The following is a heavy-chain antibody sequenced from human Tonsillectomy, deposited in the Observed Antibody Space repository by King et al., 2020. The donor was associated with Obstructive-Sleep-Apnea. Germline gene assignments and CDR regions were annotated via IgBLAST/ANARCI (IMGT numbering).Heavy chain of an antibody. D-gene: IGHD2-21*02. V-gene: IGHV2-5*02. CDR2: IYWDDDK. CDR3: ARQYCGGDCYWDAFDI. CDR1: GFSLSTSGVG. J-gene: IGHJ3*02. Sequence: VTLKESGPTLVKPTQTLTLTCTFSGFSLSTSGVGVGWIRQPPGKALEWLAAIYWDDDKRYSPSLKSRLTITKDTSKNQVVLTMTNMDPVDTATYYCARQYCGGDCYWDAFDIWGQGTKVTVSS.